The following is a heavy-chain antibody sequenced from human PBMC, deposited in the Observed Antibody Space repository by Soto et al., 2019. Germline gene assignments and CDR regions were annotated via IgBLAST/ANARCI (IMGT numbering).Heavy chain of an antibody. Sequence: QVQLVQSGAEVKKPGSSVTVSCKASGATFSSNAISWVRQAPGQGLEWMGGILPILGTADYAQKFQGRVTIAADKSTSTAYMEMTSLRSEDTAVYCCGRDLVTVAGIPRHDHDGMDVWGHGTKVTVSS. D-gene: IGHD6-19*01. J-gene: IGHJ6*02. CDR2: ILPILGTA. V-gene: IGHV1-69*06. CDR3: GRDLVTVAGIPRHDHDGMDV. CDR1: GATFSSNA.